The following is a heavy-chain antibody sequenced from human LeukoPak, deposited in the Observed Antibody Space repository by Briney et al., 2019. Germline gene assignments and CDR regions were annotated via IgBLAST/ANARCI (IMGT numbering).Heavy chain of an antibody. V-gene: IGHV3-23*01. D-gene: IGHD1-26*01. J-gene: IGHJ4*02. CDR2: ISRYGGNI. CDR1: GFTFSSYA. Sequence: GGSLRLSCAASGFTFSSYAMSWVRQAPGTGLEWVSGISRYGGNIYYADSVKGRFTISRDNSKNTLYLQMNSLRAEDTAVYYCANPPGGWDLTDWGQGTLVTVSS. CDR3: ANPPGGWDLTD.